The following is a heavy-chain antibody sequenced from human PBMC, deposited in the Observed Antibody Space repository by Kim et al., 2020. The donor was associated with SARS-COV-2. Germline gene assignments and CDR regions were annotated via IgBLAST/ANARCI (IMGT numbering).Heavy chain of an antibody. CDR3: ATEQGWGGFTFSEAY. J-gene: IGHJ4*02. V-gene: IGHV3-53*01. Sequence: GGSLRLSCAASGFRVSSNYMNWVRQAPGKGLEWVSIIHSDGQTHYADSVKGRFTIYRDSFKNTLYLQMHSLRVEDTALYYCATEQGWGGFTFSEAYWGQGTLVTVSS. D-gene: IGHD2-21*01. CDR2: IHSDGQT. CDR1: GFRVSSNY.